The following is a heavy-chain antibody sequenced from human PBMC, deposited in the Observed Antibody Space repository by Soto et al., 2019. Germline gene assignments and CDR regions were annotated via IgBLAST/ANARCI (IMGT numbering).Heavy chain of an antibody. Sequence: GASVKVSCKASGGAFSSYAISWVRQAPGQGLEWMGGIIPIFGTANYAQKFQGRATITADESTSTAYMELSSLRSEDTAVYYCARGGYSSSWRNWFDPWGQGTLVTVSS. J-gene: IGHJ5*02. CDR2: IIPIFGTA. D-gene: IGHD6-13*01. CDR1: GGAFSSYA. V-gene: IGHV1-69*13. CDR3: ARGGYSSSWRNWFDP.